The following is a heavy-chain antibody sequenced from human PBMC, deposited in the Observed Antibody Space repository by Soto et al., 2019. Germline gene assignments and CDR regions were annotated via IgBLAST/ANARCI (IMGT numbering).Heavy chain of an antibody. CDR2: ISGSGGST. J-gene: IGHJ3*02. Sequence: GGSLRLSCAASGFTFSSYAMSWVRQAPGKGLEWVSAISGSGGSTYYADSVKGRFTISRDNSKNTLYLQMYSLRAEDTAVYYCAKDTPFYDYIWGSYRNDAFDIWGQGTMVTVS. CDR3: AKDTPFYDYIWGSYRNDAFDI. CDR1: GFTFSSYA. D-gene: IGHD3-16*02. V-gene: IGHV3-23*01.